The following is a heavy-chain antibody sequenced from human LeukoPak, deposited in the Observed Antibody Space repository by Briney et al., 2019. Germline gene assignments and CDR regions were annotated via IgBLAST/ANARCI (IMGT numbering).Heavy chain of an antibody. J-gene: IGHJ4*02. CDR1: GFTFRNYA. D-gene: IGHD6-13*01. V-gene: IGHV3-21*01. Sequence: GGSLRLSCAASGFTFRNYAMHWVRQAPGKGLEWVSSITLSGTYMFYEDSVKGRFTISRDNAKNSLFLQMDSLRGEDTAVYYCARIAVAVRRLGGVEGQLDDDCWGQGTLVTVSS. CDR2: ITLSGTYM. CDR3: ARIAVAVRRLGGVEGQLDDDC.